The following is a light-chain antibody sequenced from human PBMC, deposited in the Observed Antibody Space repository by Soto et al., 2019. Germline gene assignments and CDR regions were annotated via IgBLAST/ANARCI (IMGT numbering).Light chain of an antibody. J-gene: IGKJ5*01. Sequence: DIVMTQSPDSLAVSLGERATINCKSSQSFLYSSNNKNYLAWYQQKPGQPPKLLIYWASTRESGVPDRFSGSGSGTDFTLTIRSLQAEDVAVYYCQQYYNTPSITFGQGTRLEIK. CDR2: WAS. CDR3: QQYYNTPSIT. V-gene: IGKV4-1*01. CDR1: QSFLYSSNNKNY.